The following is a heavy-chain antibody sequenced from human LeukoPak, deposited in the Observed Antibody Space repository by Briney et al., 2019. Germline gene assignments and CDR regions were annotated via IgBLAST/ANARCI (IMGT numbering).Heavy chain of an antibody. J-gene: IGHJ4*02. CDR3: AKDGHSPDSGCTTQIAAAGYGDS. Sequence: GGSLRLSCAASGFTFSNYTMNWVRQAPGKGLEWVSIINHNGEGTYYADSVQGRFTISRDNSKNTVYLQMNSLRAEDTAIYYCAKDGHSPDSGCTTQIAAAGYGDSWGQGTLVTVSS. D-gene: IGHD6-13*01. CDR2: INHNGEGT. CDR1: GFTFSNYT. V-gene: IGHV3-23*01.